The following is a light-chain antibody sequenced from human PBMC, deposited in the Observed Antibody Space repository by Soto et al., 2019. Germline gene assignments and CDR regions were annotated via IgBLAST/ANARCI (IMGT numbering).Light chain of an antibody. CDR2: EAN. CDR1: SSDVGRYNL. V-gene: IGLV2-23*01. Sequence: QSALTQPASVSGSPGQSITFSCTGTSSDVGRYNLVSWYQHHPGKAPKLMIYEANKRPSGVSNRFSGSKSGSTASLTISGLQAEDEADYYCCAYAGDSIVLFGGGTKLTVL. J-gene: IGLJ3*02. CDR3: CAYAGDSIVL.